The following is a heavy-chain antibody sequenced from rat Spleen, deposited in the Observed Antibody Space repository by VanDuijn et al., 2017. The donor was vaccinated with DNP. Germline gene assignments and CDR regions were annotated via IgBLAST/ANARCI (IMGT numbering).Heavy chain of an antibody. J-gene: IGHJ4*01. CDR3: TRGYRYNPPYAMDV. CDR2: ISSGGNT. Sequence: VQLVESGGGLVQTGRSLKLSCAASGFTFSDYYMAWVRQPPGKGLEWIAAISSGGNTYYNSALKSRLSVSRDTSKSQVFLKMNSLQTEDTAIYFCTRGYRYNPPYAMDVWGQGTAVTVSS. CDR1: GFTFSDYY. V-gene: IGHV2S12*01. D-gene: IGHD1-5*01.